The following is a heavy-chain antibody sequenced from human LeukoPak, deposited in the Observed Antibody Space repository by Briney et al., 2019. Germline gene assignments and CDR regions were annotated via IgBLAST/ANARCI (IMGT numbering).Heavy chain of an antibody. CDR2: IYYSGST. CDR3: ARAGPGVQLWLLGYYYYYMDV. CDR1: GGSISSHY. D-gene: IGHD5-18*01. Sequence: SVTLSLTCTVSGGSISSHYWNWIRQPPGKGLEWIGYIYYSGSTNYNPSLKSRVTISVDTSKNQFSLKLSSVTAADTAVYYCARAGPGVQLWLLGYYYYYMDVWGKGTTVTVSS. V-gene: IGHV4-59*11. J-gene: IGHJ6*03.